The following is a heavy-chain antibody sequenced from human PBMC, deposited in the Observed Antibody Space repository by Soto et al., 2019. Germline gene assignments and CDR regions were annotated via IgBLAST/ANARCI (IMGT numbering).Heavy chain of an antibody. Sequence: GASVKVSCKASGYTFTGYYMHWVRQAPGQGLEWMGWINPNSGGTNYAQKFQGRVTMTRDTSISTAYMELNSLRAEDTAVYYCAKDRPNYDFWSGSGYYYYYGMDVWGQGTTVTVSS. J-gene: IGHJ6*02. CDR3: AKDRPNYDFWSGSGYYYYYGMDV. CDR1: GYTFTGYY. V-gene: IGHV1-2*02. D-gene: IGHD3-3*01. CDR2: INPNSGGT.